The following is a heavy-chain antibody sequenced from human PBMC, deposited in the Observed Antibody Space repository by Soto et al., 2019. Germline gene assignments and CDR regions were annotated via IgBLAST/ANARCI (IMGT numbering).Heavy chain of an antibody. CDR3: ARIRDYYRLSLDGMNG. CDR2: IDPSDSYT. CDR1: GYSFTSYW. J-gene: IGHJ6*02. V-gene: IGHV5-10-1*01. D-gene: IGHD1-26*01. Sequence: GESLKISCKGSGYSFTSYWISWVRQMPGKGLEWMGRIDPSDSYTNYSPSFQGHDTISADKSISTAYLQWSSLRASDTAMYYCARIRDYYRLSLDGMNGWGQGTTVIVSS.